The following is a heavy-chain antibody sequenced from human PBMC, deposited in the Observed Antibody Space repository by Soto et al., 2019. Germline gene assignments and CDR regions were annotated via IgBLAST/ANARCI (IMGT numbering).Heavy chain of an antibody. Sequence: EVQLVKSGGGLVQPGGSLRLSCAASGFIFTDYWIHWVRQAPGKGLVWVSRIKSDESTTNYADSVWGRLTISRDNAKNTVYLQINSLRAEDTAVYYCARGARNYYYFDYWGQGTLVTVSS. V-gene: IGHV3-74*01. D-gene: IGHD3-10*01. CDR1: GFIFTDYW. CDR3: ARGARNYYYFDY. J-gene: IGHJ4*02. CDR2: IKSDESTT.